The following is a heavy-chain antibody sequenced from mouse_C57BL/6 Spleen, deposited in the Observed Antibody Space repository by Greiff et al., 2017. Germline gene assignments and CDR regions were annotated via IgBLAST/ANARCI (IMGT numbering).Heavy chain of an antibody. D-gene: IGHD2-12*01. V-gene: IGHV5-4*01. CDR2: ISDGGSYT. CDR1: GFTFSSYA. Sequence: EVHLVESGGGLVKPGGSLKLSCAASGFTFSSYAMSWVRQTPEKRLEWVATISDGGSYTYYPDNVKGRFTISRDNAKNNLYLQMSHLKSEDTAMYYCAREGHYTGFAYWGQGTLVTVSA. J-gene: IGHJ3*01. CDR3: AREGHYTGFAY.